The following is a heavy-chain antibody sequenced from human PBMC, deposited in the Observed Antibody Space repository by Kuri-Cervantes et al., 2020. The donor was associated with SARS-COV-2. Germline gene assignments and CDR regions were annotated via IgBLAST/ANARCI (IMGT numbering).Heavy chain of an antibody. D-gene: IGHD6-13*01. Sequence: ASVKVSCKASGYTFTSYAMHWVRQAPGQRLEWMGWINAGNGNTKYSQKFQGRVTVTRDTSASTAYMELSSLRSEDTAVYYCARLVGGSSLVRANWFDPWGQGTLVTVSS. J-gene: IGHJ5*01. CDR2: INAGNGNT. V-gene: IGHV1-3*01. CDR3: ARLVGGSSLVRANWFDP. CDR1: GYTFTSYA.